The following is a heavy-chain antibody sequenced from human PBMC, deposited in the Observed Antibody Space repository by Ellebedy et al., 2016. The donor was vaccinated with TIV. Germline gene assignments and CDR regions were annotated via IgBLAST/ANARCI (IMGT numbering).Heavy chain of an antibody. V-gene: IGHV4-39*07. J-gene: IGHJ4*02. CDR2: IYYRGST. CDR1: GGSISSTSYY. D-gene: IGHD3-22*01. CDR3: ARGAGSGYSIDS. Sequence: MPSETLSLTCTVLGGSISSTSYYWGWMRQPPGKGLEWIGAIYYRGSTYYNPSLESRVTISVDTSKNQFSLRLTSVTAADTAVYYCARGAGSGYSIDSWGQGTLVTVSS.